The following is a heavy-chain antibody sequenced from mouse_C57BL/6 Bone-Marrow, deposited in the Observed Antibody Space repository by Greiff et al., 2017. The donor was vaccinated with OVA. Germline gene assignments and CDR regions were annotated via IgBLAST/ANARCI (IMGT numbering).Heavy chain of an antibody. D-gene: IGHD2-3*01. V-gene: IGHV5-16*01. J-gene: IGHJ4*01. CDR3: ARGYFDGYYDAMDY. Sequence: DVMLVESEGGLVQPGSSMKLSCTASGFTFSDYYMAWVRQVPEKGLEWVANINYDGSSTYYLDSLKSRFIISRDNAKNILYLQMSILKSEDTATYYCARGYFDGYYDAMDYWGQGTSVTVSS. CDR1: GFTFSDYY. CDR2: INYDGSST.